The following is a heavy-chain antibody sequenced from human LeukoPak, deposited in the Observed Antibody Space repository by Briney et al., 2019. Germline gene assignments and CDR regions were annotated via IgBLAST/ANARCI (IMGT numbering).Heavy chain of an antibody. CDR1: GGSVSSGAYY. V-gene: IGHV4-31*03. Sequence: SQTLSLTCTVSGGSVSSGAYYWSWIRQFPGKGLEWIGYIFSSGSTSYNPSLRSRVTVSFDTTKNQFSLNLISVSAADTAVYFCAREDWAGTTSGWFDPWGQGILVTVSS. D-gene: IGHD1-7*01. J-gene: IGHJ5*02. CDR2: IFSSGST. CDR3: AREDWAGTTSGWFDP.